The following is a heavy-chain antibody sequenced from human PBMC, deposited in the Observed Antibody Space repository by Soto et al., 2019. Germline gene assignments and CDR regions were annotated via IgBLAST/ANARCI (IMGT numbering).Heavy chain of an antibody. J-gene: IGHJ4*02. CDR3: ARIRNTRGSGWYYFDY. CDR1: GFSLSTSRMC. V-gene: IGHV2-70*01. Sequence: SGPTLVNPTQTLTLTCTFSGFSLSTSRMCVSWIRQPPGKALEWLALIDWDDDKYYSTSLKTRLTISKDTSKNQVVLTMTNMDPVDTATYYCARIRNTRGSGWYYFDYWGQGTLVTVSS. CDR2: IDWDDDK. D-gene: IGHD6-19*01.